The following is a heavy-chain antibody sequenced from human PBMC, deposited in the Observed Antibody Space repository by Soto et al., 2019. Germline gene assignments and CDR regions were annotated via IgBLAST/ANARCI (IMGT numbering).Heavy chain of an antibody. CDR3: GRGDSPSQFDY. D-gene: IGHD4-4*01. J-gene: IGHJ4*02. CDR1: GYTFINYG. V-gene: IGHV1-18*01. CDR2: INGYNGNT. Sequence: QVQLVQSGAEMRKPGASVKVSCKTSGYTFINYGISWVRQAPGQGLAWMGWINGYNGNTNYAQNFQGRVAMTTDTSTSKGYMELRNLRSDDTGLYLRGRGDSPSQFDYWGQGTLVTVSS.